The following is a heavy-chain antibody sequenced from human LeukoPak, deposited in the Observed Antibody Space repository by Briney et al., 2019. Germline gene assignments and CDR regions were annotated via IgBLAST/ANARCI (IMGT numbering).Heavy chain of an antibody. J-gene: IGHJ4*02. Sequence: GGSLRLSCAASGFIFSNYAMTWVRQAPGRGLEWVAGISGSADSSYADYVKGRFTISRDNSKNTLYLQMNSLRAEDTAVYYCANLDSSRRGYWGQGTLVTVSS. CDR2: ISGSADS. CDR1: GFIFSNYA. CDR3: ANLDSSRRGY. D-gene: IGHD6-13*01. V-gene: IGHV3-23*01.